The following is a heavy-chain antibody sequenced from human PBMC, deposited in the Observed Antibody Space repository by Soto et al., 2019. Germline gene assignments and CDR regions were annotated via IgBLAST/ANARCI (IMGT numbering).Heavy chain of an antibody. CDR3: AKVQEFCSSTSCPGVGGYYDYMDV. CDR2: ISGSSSST. J-gene: IGHJ6*03. V-gene: IGHV3-23*01. D-gene: IGHD2-2*01. Sequence: PGGSLRLSCAASGFTFSSYAMSWVRQAPGKGLEWVTAISGSSSSTYYADTVTGRYTNTRDKSKNTLYLQMNILRADDTAVYYCAKVQEFCSSTSCPGVGGYYDYMDVWGKGTTVTVTS. CDR1: GFTFSSYA.